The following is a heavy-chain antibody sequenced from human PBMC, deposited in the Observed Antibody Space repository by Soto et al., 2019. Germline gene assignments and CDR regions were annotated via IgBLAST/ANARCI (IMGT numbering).Heavy chain of an antibody. Sequence: QVQLQESGPGLVKPSQTLSLTCTVSGGSIDSDGSYWSWIRQSPGEGLEWLGYIYYSGTTYYNPSPQGRVSISLVTSKNQFSLTFRSVTAADTAIYYCAGGHCFSSSCSYPDLWGRGTLGTVSS. J-gene: IGHJ2*01. V-gene: IGHV4-31*03. CDR3: AGGHCFSSSCSYPDL. CDR2: IYYSGTT. D-gene: IGHD2-2*01. CDR1: GGSIDSDGSY.